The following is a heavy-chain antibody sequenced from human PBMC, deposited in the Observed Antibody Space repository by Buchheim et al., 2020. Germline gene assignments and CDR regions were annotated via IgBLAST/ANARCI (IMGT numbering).Heavy chain of an antibody. CDR2: ISSSGSTI. CDR3: ARDTEYDSSGYYYDY. V-gene: IGHV3-48*03. J-gene: IGHJ4*02. Sequence: EVQLVESGGGLVQPGGSLRLSCAASRFTFSSYEMNWVRQAPGKGLEWVSYISSSGSTIYYADSAKGRFTISRANAKNSLYLQMNSLRAEDTAVYYCARDTEYDSSGYYYDYWGQGTL. D-gene: IGHD3-22*01. CDR1: RFTFSSYE.